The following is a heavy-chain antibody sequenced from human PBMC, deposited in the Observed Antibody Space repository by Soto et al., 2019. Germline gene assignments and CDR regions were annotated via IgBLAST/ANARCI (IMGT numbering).Heavy chain of an antibody. Sequence: QVQLQEPGPGLVKPSQTLSLTCSVSGGSISRGGYYWSWIRQHPGKGLEWIGYLYYTGSTSYNPSLKRRPTLSVDTSKNQFLLKLGSLAAADPAVYYLASFRGWPAFHFCYWGQGTLVTVSS. V-gene: IGHV4-31*03. CDR3: ASFRGWPAFHFCY. J-gene: IGHJ4*02. CDR1: GGSISRGGYY. D-gene: IGHD3-3*02. CDR2: LYYTGST.